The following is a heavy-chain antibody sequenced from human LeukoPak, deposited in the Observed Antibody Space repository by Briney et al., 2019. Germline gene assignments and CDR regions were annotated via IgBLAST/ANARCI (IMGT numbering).Heavy chain of an antibody. V-gene: IGHV1-58*01. CDR2: IVVGSGNT. CDR3: ARIQLWLRVYYYGMDV. D-gene: IGHD5-18*01. CDR1: GFTFTSSA. Sequence: ASVKVSCKASGFTFTSSAVQWVRQARGQRLEWIGWIVVGSGNTNYAQKFQERVTITRDMSTSTAYMELSSLRSDDTAVYYCARIQLWLRVYYYGMDVWGQGTTVTVSS. J-gene: IGHJ6*02.